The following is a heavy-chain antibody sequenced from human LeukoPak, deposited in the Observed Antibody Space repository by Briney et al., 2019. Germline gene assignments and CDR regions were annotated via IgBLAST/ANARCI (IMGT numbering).Heavy chain of an antibody. CDR2: ISGSGGST. D-gene: IGHD6-19*01. V-gene: IGHV3-23*01. Sequence: GGSLRLSCAASGFTFSSYAMSWVRQAPGKGLEWVSAISGSGGSTYYADSVKGRFTISRDSSKNTLYLQMNSLRAEDTAVYYCAKSRGYSSGWFPDYWGQGTLVTVSS. CDR3: AKSRGYSSGWFPDY. CDR1: GFTFSSYA. J-gene: IGHJ4*02.